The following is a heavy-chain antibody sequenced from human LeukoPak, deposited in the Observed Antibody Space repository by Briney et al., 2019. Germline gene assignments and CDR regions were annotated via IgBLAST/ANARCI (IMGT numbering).Heavy chain of an antibody. D-gene: IGHD3-22*01. V-gene: IGHV1-69*04. CDR3: AGYYCDSSGYDNWFDP. J-gene: IGHJ5*02. CDR1: GGTFSSYA. Sequence: SVKVCCKASGGTFSSYAISWVRQAPGQGLEWMGRIIPILGIANYAQKFQGRVTITADKSTSTAYMELSSLRSEDTAVYYCAGYYCDSSGYDNWFDPWGQGTLVTVSS. CDR2: IIPILGIA.